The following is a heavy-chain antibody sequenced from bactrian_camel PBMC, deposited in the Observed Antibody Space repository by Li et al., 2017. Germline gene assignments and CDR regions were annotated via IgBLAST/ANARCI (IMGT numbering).Heavy chain of an antibody. CDR2: LDSDGSA. CDR1: GADFGSYC. CDR3: AATSRRMVPTGGRCPLSFDDSDFPYTE. J-gene: IGHJ4*01. D-gene: IGHD7*01. V-gene: IGHV3S55*01. Sequence: HVQLVESGGGSVQAGGSLTLSCVVSGADFGSYCMGWFRQAPAADREGVATLDSDGSAHYADSVKGRFTISKDNDENKMYLQMNSLKPEDTAMYYCAATSRRMVPTGGRCPLSFDDSDFPYTEWGQGTQVTVS.